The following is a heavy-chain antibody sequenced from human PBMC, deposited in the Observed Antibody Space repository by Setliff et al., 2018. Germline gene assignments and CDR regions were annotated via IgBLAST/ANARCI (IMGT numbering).Heavy chain of an antibody. CDR3: ARGDSSGNNYPVLDY. D-gene: IGHD1-26*01. J-gene: IGHJ4*02. CDR2: IYSKGSM. Sequence: PSETLSLTCTVSGGPINSGPYYWTWIRQSAGKGLERIGQIYSKGSMNYNPSLKSRVTISADSSKSQFFLELNSVTAADTAVYYCARGDSSGNNYPVLDYWGQGILVTVSS. CDR1: GGPINSGPYY. V-gene: IGHV4-61*09.